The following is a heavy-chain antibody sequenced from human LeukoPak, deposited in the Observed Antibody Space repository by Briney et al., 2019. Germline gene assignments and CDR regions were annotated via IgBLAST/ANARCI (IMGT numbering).Heavy chain of an antibody. Sequence: ASVKVSCKASGYTFTGYYMHWVRQAPGQGLEWMGRFNPNSGGTNYAQKFQGRVTMTRDTSISTAYMELSRLRSDDTAVYYCARARWLGTFDYWGQGTLVTVSS. CDR2: FNPNSGGT. CDR3: ARARWLGTFDY. CDR1: GYTFTGYY. J-gene: IGHJ4*02. D-gene: IGHD6-19*01. V-gene: IGHV1-2*06.